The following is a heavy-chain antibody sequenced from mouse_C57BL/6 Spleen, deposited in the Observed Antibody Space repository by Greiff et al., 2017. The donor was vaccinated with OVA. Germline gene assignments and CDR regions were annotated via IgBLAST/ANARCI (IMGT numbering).Heavy chain of an antibody. V-gene: IGHV1-42*01. J-gene: IGHJ1*03. D-gene: IGHD2-4*01. CDR2: INPSTGGT. Sequence: EVQLQQSGPELVKPGASVKISCKASGYSFTGYYMNWVKQSPEKSLEWIGEINPSTGGTTYNQKFKAKATLTVDKSSSTAYMQLKSLTSEDSAVYYCARGNYDYDGGYWYFDVWGTGTTVTVSS. CDR1: GYSFTGYY. CDR3: ARGNYDYDGGYWYFDV.